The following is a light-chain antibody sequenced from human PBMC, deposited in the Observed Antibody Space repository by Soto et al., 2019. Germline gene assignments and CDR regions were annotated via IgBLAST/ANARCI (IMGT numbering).Light chain of an antibody. CDR1: QSINSD. Sequence: EIVMTQSPASLSASAGERVTLTCRASQSINSDLDWYQQKPGKAPKRLIYAASRMQGGVPARFSGAGSGTDSTLTISSLQPEDFAVYYCQQRNSCPLTFGQGTQLEI. V-gene: IGKV3-11*01. CDR2: AAS. CDR3: QQRNSCPLT. J-gene: IGKJ5*01.